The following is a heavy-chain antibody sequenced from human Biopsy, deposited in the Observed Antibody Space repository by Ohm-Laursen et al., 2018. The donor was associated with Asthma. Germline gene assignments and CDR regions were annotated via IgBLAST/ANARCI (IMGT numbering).Heavy chain of an antibody. Sequence: SDTLSLTCIVSSDAMSTSGSYWGWIRQSPGKGLEWIGGIFYSGRTYYNPSLESRVTISADTSKNPFSLKLTSVTAADTAVYYCARAVSSSSYWYFDLWGRGDLVTVSS. CDR1: SDAMSTSGSY. D-gene: IGHD6-6*01. CDR3: ARAVSSSSYWYFDL. J-gene: IGHJ2*01. CDR2: IFYSGRT. V-gene: IGHV4-39*02.